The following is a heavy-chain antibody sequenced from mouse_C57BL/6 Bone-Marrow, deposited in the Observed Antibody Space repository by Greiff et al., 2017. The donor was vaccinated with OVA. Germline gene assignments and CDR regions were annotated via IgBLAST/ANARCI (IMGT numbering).Heavy chain of an antibody. Sequence: VQLQQPGAELVRPGSSVKLSCKASGYPFPSSWMDWVKQRPGQGLEWIGNIYPSDSETHYNQKFKDKATLTVDKSSSTAYMQLSSLTSEDSAVYYCARYGSSYRFAYWGQGTLVTVSA. J-gene: IGHJ3*01. CDR3: ARYGSSYRFAY. CDR2: IYPSDSET. CDR1: GYPFPSSW. D-gene: IGHD1-1*01. V-gene: IGHV1-61*01.